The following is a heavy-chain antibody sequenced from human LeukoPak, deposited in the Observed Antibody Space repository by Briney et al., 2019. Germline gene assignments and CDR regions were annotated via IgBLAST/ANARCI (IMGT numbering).Heavy chain of an antibody. J-gene: IGHJ4*02. CDR2: ISGSGGAI. CDR3: AKSPYDSGNY. D-gene: IGHD3-22*01. CDR1: GFTFTTYE. V-gene: IGHV3-48*03. Sequence: GGSLRLSCATSGFTFTTYEMNWVRQAPGKGLEWVSHISGSGGAIYYADSVKGRFTISRDNAKNSLYLQMNSLRAEDTAVYYCAKSPYDSGNYWGQGTLVTVSS.